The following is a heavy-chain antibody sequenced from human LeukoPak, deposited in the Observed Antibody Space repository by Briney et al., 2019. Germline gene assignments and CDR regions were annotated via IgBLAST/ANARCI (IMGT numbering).Heavy chain of an antibody. CDR3: ARVGYDFWSGYAHPSKFDY. CDR2: INPNSGGT. V-gene: IGHV1-2*02. D-gene: IGHD3-3*01. J-gene: IGHJ4*02. CDR1: GYTFTGYY. Sequence: ASVKVSCKASGYTFTGYYMHWVRQAPGQGLEWMGWINPNSGGTNYAQKLQGRVTMTTDTSTSTAYMELRSLRSDDTAVYYCARVGYDFWSGYAHPSKFDYWGQGTLVTVSS.